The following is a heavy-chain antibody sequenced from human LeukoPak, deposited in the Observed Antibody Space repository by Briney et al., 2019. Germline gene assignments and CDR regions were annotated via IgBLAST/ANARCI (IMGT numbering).Heavy chain of an antibody. D-gene: IGHD1-14*01. CDR1: GYSISSGYY. Sequence: SETLSLTCAVSGYSISSGYYWGWIRQPPGKGLEWIGSIYHSGGTYYNPPLKSRVTISVDTSKNQFSLKLSSVTASDAAVYYCARHPGPRYFDYWGQGTLVTVSS. J-gene: IGHJ4*02. CDR3: ARHPGPRYFDY. CDR2: IYHSGGT. V-gene: IGHV4-38-2*01.